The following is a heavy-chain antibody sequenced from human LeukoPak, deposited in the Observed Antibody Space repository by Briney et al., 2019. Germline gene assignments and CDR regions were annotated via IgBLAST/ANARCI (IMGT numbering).Heavy chain of an antibody. V-gene: IGHV1-18*01. Sequence: GGSLRLSCAASGFTFTSYGISWVRQAPGQGLEWMGWISAYNGNTNYAQKLQGRVTMTTDTSTSTAYMELRSLRSDDTAVYYCARDSQRACGYWGQGTLVTVSS. D-gene: IGHD1-26*01. J-gene: IGHJ4*02. CDR3: ARDSQRACGY. CDR2: ISAYNGNT. CDR1: GFTFTSYG.